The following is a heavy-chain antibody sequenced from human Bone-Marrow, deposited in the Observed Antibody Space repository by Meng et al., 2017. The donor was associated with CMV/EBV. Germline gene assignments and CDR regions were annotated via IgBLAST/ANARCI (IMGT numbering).Heavy chain of an antibody. CDR2: INHSGST. CDR1: GGSISSSNW. Sequence: GSLRLSCAVSGGSISSSNWWSWVRQPPGKGLEWIGEINHSGSTNYNPSLKSRVTISVDTSKNQFSLKLSSVTAADTAVYYCARDEGGYFDYWGQGTLVTVSS. J-gene: IGHJ4*02. CDR3: ARDEGGYFDY. V-gene: IGHV4-4*02.